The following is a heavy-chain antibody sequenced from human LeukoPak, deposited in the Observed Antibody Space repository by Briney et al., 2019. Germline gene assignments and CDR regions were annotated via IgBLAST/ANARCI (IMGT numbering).Heavy chain of an antibody. Sequence: SETLSLTCAVYGGSFSGYHWNWIRQPPEKGLEWIGEIDHSGSTNYNPSLKSRVTISVDTSKNQFSLKLSSVTAADTAVYYCARGPGVGGSYYENYFDYWGQGTLVTVSS. V-gene: IGHV4-34*01. D-gene: IGHD1-26*01. J-gene: IGHJ4*02. CDR1: GGSFSGYH. CDR3: ARGPGVGGSYYENYFDY. CDR2: IDHSGST.